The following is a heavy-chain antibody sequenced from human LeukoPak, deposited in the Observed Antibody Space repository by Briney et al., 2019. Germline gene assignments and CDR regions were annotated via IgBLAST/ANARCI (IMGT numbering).Heavy chain of an antibody. V-gene: IGHV3-7*01. Sequence: GGSLRLSCAASGFTFSSYWMSWVRQAPGKGLEWVANIKQDGSEKYYVDSVKGRFTISRDNAKNSLYLQMNSLRAEDTAVYYCAKDPEENYGDYVKGNDYWGQGTLVTVSS. J-gene: IGHJ4*02. CDR3: AKDPEENYGDYVKGNDY. CDR2: IKQDGSEK. CDR1: GFTFSSYW. D-gene: IGHD4-17*01.